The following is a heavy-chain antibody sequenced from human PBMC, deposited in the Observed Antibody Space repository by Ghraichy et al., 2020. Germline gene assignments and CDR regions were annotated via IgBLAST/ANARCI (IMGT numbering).Heavy chain of an antibody. CDR3: ARLSRDMAQPFDY. CDR1: GGSISSSSYY. Sequence: SETLSLTCTVSGGSISSSSYYWGWIRQPPGKGLEWIGSIYYSGSTYYNPSLKSRVTISVDTSKNQFSLKLSSVTAADTAVYYCARLSRDMAQPFDYWGQGTLVTVSS. V-gene: IGHV4-39*01. J-gene: IGHJ4*02. CDR2: IYYSGST. D-gene: IGHD2-15*01.